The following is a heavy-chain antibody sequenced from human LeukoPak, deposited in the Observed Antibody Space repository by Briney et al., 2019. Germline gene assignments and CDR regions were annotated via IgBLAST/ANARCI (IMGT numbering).Heavy chain of an antibody. D-gene: IGHD2-15*01. CDR3: AKGYCSGGSCYGGPDY. J-gene: IGHJ4*02. CDR2: NSWNSGSI. Sequence: GGSLRLSCAASAFTFDDYAMHWVRQAPGKGLEWVPGNSWNSGSIGYADSVKGRFTISRDNAKNSLYLQMNSLRAEDTALYYCAKGYCSGGSCYGGPDYWGQGTLVTVSS. V-gene: IGHV3-9*01. CDR1: AFTFDDYA.